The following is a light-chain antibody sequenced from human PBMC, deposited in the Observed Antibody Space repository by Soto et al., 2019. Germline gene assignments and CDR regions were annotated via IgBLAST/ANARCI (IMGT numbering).Light chain of an antibody. CDR2: GAS. CDR3: QQYGSSSGLT. J-gene: IGKJ4*01. V-gene: IGKV3-20*01. Sequence: EIVLTQSPGTLSLSPGERATLSCRASQSVSSSYLAWYQQKPGQAPRLLIYGASSRATGIPDRFSGSGSGTDFPLTISRLEPEEFAVYYCQQYGSSSGLTFGGGTKVEIK. CDR1: QSVSSSY.